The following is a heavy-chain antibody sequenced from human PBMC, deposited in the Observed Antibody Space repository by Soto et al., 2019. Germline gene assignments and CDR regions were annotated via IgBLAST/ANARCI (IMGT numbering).Heavy chain of an antibody. Sequence: GGSLRLSCAASGFTFSSYVMSWVRQAPGKGLEWVSAISGSGGSTYYADSVKGRFTISRDNSKNTLYLQMNSLRAEDTAVYYCAKPRRTEWGAFAALFDYWGQGTLVTVSS. CDR2: ISGSGGST. CDR1: GFTFSSYV. CDR3: AKPRRTEWGAFAALFDY. J-gene: IGHJ4*02. V-gene: IGHV3-23*01. D-gene: IGHD3-16*01.